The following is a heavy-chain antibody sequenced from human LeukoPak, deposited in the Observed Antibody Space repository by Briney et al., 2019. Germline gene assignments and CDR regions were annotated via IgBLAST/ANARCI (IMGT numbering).Heavy chain of an antibody. D-gene: IGHD6-25*01. CDR1: GFTFNDYY. CDR3: TRNRGLDV. V-gene: IGHV3-11*06. Sequence: GGSLRLSCAASGFTFNDYYMSWIRQAPGKGLEWLSYINIGGTNTHYADSVKGRFTISRDNAKNSLYLQMNSLRAEDTAVYYCTRNRGLDVWGQGTTVTVSS. J-gene: IGHJ6*02. CDR2: INIGGTNT.